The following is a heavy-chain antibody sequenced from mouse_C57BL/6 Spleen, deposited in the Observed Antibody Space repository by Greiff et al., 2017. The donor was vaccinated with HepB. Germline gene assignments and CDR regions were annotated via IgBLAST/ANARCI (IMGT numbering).Heavy chain of an antibody. Sequence: EVMLVESGPGMVKPSQSLSLTCTVTGYSITSGYDWHWIRHFPGNKLEWMGYISYSGSTNYNPSLKSRISITHDTSKNHFFLKLNSVTTEDTATYYCARNPYGSSYPYWYFDVWGTGTTVTVSS. CDR3: ARNPYGSSYPYWYFDV. CDR1: GYSITSGYD. CDR2: ISYSGST. D-gene: IGHD1-1*01. V-gene: IGHV3-1*01. J-gene: IGHJ1*03.